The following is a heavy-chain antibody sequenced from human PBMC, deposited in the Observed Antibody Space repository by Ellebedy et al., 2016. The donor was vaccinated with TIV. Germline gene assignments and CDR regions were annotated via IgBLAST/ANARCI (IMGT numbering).Heavy chain of an antibody. J-gene: IGHJ4*02. Sequence: GESLKISCAASGFTFTSYTMVWVRQAPGKGLEWVSVISGGGTTYYADSVKGRFSVSRDNANNTTYLQMNSLRAEDTAIYYCARRYTSGWAPFHYWGQGTLVTVSS. CDR2: ISGGGTT. D-gene: IGHD6-19*01. V-gene: IGHV3-66*01. CDR3: ARRYTSGWAPFHY. CDR1: GFTFTSYT.